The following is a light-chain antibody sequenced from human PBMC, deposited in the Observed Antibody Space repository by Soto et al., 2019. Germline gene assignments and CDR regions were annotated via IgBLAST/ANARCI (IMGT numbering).Light chain of an antibody. CDR1: SSDVGGYNY. CDR2: AVN. V-gene: IGLV2-14*01. J-gene: IGLJ3*02. CDR3: SSYTSSSTWV. Sequence: QSALTQPASVSGSPGQSITFSCTGTSSDVGGYNYVSWYQQRPGKVPKLMIYAVNNRPSGVSNRFSGSKSGNTASLTISGLQAEDEADYYCSSYTSSSTWVFGGGTQLTVL.